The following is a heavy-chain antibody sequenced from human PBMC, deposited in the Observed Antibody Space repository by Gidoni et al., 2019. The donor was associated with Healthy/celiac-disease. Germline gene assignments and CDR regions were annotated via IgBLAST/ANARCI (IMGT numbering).Heavy chain of an antibody. CDR2: ISSSSSTI. D-gene: IGHD3-9*01. Sequence: EVQLVESGGGLVQPGGSLRLSCAASGFTFSSYSMNWVRQAPGKGLEWVSYISSSSSTIYYADSVKGRFTISRDNAKNSLYLQMNSLRAEDTAVYYCARDKYDILTGYSAHYYYGMDVWGQGTTVTVSS. CDR1: GFTFSSYS. V-gene: IGHV3-48*04. CDR3: ARDKYDILTGYSAHYYYGMDV. J-gene: IGHJ6*02.